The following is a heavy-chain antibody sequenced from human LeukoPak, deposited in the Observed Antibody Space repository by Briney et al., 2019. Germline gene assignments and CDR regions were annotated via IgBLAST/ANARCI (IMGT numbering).Heavy chain of an antibody. V-gene: IGHV3-48*01. CDR2: ISSSSTI. J-gene: IGHJ5*02. CDR1: GFTFSSYS. CDR3: ARCYISADWFDP. D-gene: IGHD2-21*01. Sequence: GGSLRLSCAGSGFTFSSYSMNWVRQAPGKGLEWVSYISSSSTIYYADSVKGRFTISRDNAKNSLYLQMNSLRVEDTAVYYCARCYISADWFDPWGQGTLVTVSS.